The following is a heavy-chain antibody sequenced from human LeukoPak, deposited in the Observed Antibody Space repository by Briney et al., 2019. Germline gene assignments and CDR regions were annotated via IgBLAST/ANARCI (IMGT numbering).Heavy chain of an antibody. CDR2: INQDGSEK. CDR3: AKDSYYYDSSGYYEN. CDR1: GFTFSSYW. Sequence: GGSLRLSCAASGFTFSSYWMSWVRQAPGKGLEWVANINQDGSEKYYVDSVKGRFTISRDNAKNSLYLQMNSLRAEDTAVYYCAKDSYYYDSSGYYENWGQGTLVTVSS. D-gene: IGHD3-22*01. V-gene: IGHV3-7*01. J-gene: IGHJ4*02.